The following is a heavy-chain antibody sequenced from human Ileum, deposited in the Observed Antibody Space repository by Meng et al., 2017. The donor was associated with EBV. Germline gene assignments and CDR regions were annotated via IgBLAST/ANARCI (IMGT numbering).Heavy chain of an antibody. CDR1: AGCVSSGGNY. CDR2: IYNSGST. D-gene: IGHD6-19*01. Sequence: VRLQEEGPGRVMPSGALSPSCCVSAGCVSSGGNYWSWIRQPPGKGLEWIGYIYNSGSTNYNPSLKSRVTISVDTSKNQFSLKLSSVTAADTAVYYCARDEYSSGSDWGQGTLVTVSS. CDR3: ARDEYSSGSD. J-gene: IGHJ4*02. V-gene: IGHV4-61*08.